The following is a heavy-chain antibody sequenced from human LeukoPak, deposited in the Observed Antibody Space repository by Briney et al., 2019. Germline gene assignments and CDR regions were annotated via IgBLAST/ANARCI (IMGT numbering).Heavy chain of an antibody. CDR1: GGSISSYY. J-gene: IGHJ6*02. V-gene: IGHV4-59*01. D-gene: IGHD6-6*01. Sequence: SETLSLTCTVSGGSISSYYWSWIRQPPGKGLEGIGYIYYSGSTNYNPSLKSRVTISVDTSKNQFSLKLSSVTAADTAVYYCAREGSSLYYYYGMDVWGQGTTVTVSS. CDR3: AREGSSLYYYYGMDV. CDR2: IYYSGST.